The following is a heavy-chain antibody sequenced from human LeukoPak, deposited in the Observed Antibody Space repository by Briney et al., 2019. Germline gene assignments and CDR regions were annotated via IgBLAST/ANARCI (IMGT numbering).Heavy chain of an antibody. V-gene: IGHV4-39*01. CDR1: GGSVSSNDYY. Sequence: TSETLSLTCTISGGSVSSNDYYWSWIRQPPGKGLEWIGEINHSGSTNYNPSLKSRVTISVDTPKDQFSLKLSSVTAADTAVCYCARHGYNWNYAVYWGQGTLVTVSS. D-gene: IGHD1-7*01. J-gene: IGHJ4*02. CDR2: INHSGST. CDR3: ARHGYNWNYAVY.